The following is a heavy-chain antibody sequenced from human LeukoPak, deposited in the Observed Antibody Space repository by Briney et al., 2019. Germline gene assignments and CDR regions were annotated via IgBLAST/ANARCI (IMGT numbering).Heavy chain of an antibody. V-gene: IGHV3-23*01. J-gene: IGHJ5*02. CDR3: AKAYYANWFDP. CDR1: GFTFTSYV. Sequence: PGGSLRLSCVASGFTFTSYVMNWVRPAPGKGLEWVSGISLSGNTTYYAGSVKGRFTISRDNSKNTLYLQMNSLRAEDTAVYYCAKAYYANWFDPWGQGTLVTVSS. CDR2: ISLSGNTT. D-gene: IGHD3-3*01.